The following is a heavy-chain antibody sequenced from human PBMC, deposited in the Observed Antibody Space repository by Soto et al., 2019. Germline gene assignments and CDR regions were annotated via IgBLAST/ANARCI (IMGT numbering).Heavy chain of an antibody. CDR2: MNPNSGNT. CDR3: ARAGITGTKYYYYYYYMDV. J-gene: IGHJ6*03. Sequence: QVQLVQSGAEVKKPGASVKVSCKASGYTFTSYDINWVRQATGQGLEWMGWMNPNSGNTGYAQKFQGRVTMTRNTSISTAHMELSSLRSEDTAVYYCARAGITGTKYYYYYYYMDVWGKGTTVTVSS. CDR1: GYTFTSYD. V-gene: IGHV1-8*01. D-gene: IGHD1-7*01.